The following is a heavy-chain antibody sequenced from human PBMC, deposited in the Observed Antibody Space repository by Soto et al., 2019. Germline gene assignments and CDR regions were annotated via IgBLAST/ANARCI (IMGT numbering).Heavy chain of an antibody. CDR1: GYTFTSYG. J-gene: IGHJ6*02. Sequence: QVQLVQSGAEVKKPGASVKVSCKASGYTFTSYGISWVRQAPGQGLEWMGWIRAYNGNTNYAQKLQGRVTMTTDTSTRTAYMELRSLISDETAVYYCAGDLPTVDVWGQGTTVTVSS. CDR2: IRAYNGNT. V-gene: IGHV1-18*01. CDR3: AGDLPTVDV.